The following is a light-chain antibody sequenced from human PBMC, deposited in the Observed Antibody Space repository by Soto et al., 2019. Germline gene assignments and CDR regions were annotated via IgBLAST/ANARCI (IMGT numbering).Light chain of an antibody. Sequence: DIQMTQSPSSLSASVGDRVIITCLSSQSISSYLNWYQHKPGKAPKLLIHAASSLQSGVPSGFSGSGSGTDFTLTISSLQPEDVATYYCQQSYSTPGTFGQGTRLEIK. J-gene: IGKJ5*01. V-gene: IGKV1-39*01. CDR2: AAS. CDR1: QSISSY. CDR3: QQSYSTPGT.